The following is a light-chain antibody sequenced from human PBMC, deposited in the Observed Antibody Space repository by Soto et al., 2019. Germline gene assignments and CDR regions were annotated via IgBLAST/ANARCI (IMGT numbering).Light chain of an antibody. CDR1: QRIGTY. J-gene: IGKJ2*01. CDR2: PIS. V-gene: IGKV1-39*01. Sequence: IQMTQSPSSLSASVGDRVTITCRASQRIGTYLNWYQQRPGRAPKLLISPISTLQRGVPSRFSGSGSGTAFSLTITGLQPEDFETYYCQQSYSTPYTFGQGTKLEIK. CDR3: QQSYSTPYT.